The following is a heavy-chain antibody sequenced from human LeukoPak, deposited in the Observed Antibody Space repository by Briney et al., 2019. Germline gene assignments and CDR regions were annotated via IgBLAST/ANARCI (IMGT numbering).Heavy chain of an antibody. CDR2: INSDGSST. Sequence: GGSLRLSCAASGFTFSSYWMHWVRQAPWKGLVWVSRINSDGSSTSYADSVKGRFTISRDNAKNTLYLQMNSLRAEDTAVYYCARGRGYSGYDSWFDPWGQGTLVTVSS. V-gene: IGHV3-74*01. CDR1: GFTFSSYW. CDR3: ARGRGYSGYDSWFDP. D-gene: IGHD5-12*01. J-gene: IGHJ5*02.